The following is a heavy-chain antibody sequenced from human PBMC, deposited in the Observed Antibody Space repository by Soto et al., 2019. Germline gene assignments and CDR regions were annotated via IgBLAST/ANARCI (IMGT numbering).Heavy chain of an antibody. V-gene: IGHV4-31*03. CDR2: TSNSGST. CDR3: ARGGGSTKVDY. CDR1: GGSITSSRYY. D-gene: IGHD2-2*01. J-gene: IGHJ4*02. Sequence: QVQLQESGPGLVKPSQTLSLTCTVSGGSITSSRYYWSWIRQHPGEGLEWIGFTSNSGSTSYNPSLKSRVTIAVDTSSNQFSLNLKSVSAADTAVYYCARGGGSTKVDYWGQGTLVTVSP.